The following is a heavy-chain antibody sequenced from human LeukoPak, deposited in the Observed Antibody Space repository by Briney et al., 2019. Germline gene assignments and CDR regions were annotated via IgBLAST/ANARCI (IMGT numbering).Heavy chain of an antibody. D-gene: IGHD6-13*01. CDR3: AKDYGSSWLVFDY. J-gene: IGHJ4*02. CDR1: GFTFSPYW. CDR2: ISYDGSNK. Sequence: AGGSLRLSCAASGFTFSPYWMSWVRQAPGKGLEWAAVISYDGSNKYYADSVKGRFTISRDNSKNTLYLQMNSLRAEDTAVYYCAKDYGSSWLVFDYWGQGTLVTVSS. V-gene: IGHV3-30*18.